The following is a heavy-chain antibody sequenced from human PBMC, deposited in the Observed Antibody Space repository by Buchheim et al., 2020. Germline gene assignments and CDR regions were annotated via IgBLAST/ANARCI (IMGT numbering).Heavy chain of an antibody. V-gene: IGHV3-30*18. CDR3: AKRRGKYCSGGSCYKLDDAFDI. J-gene: IGHJ3*02. CDR2: ISYDGSNK. Sequence: QVQLVESGGGLVQPGGSLRLSCAASGFTFSSYGMHWVRQAPGKGLEWVAVISYDGSNKYYADSVKGRFTISRDNSKNTLYLQMNSLRAEDTAVYYCAKRRGKYCSGGSCYKLDDAFDIWGQGT. D-gene: IGHD2-15*01. CDR1: GFTFSSYG.